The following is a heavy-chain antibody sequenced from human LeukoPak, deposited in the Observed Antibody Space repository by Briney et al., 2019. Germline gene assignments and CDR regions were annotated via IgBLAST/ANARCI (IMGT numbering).Heavy chain of an antibody. CDR3: AKGLGYYASGTYYNRIPDP. CDR2: ISSDGSVT. CDR1: QFTFSNYD. V-gene: IGHV3-30*18. D-gene: IGHD3-10*01. Sequence: GGSLRLSCAASQFTFSNYDMHWVRQAPGKGLHWVAIISSDGSVTYYADSVKGRFTISRDNSRDTLYLQMNGLTAEDTAMYYCAKGLGYYASGTYYNRIPDPWGQGTLVTVSS. J-gene: IGHJ5*02.